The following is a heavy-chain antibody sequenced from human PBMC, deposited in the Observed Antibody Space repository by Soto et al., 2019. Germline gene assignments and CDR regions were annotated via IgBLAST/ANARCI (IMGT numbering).Heavy chain of an antibody. CDR2: IIPIFGTA. V-gene: IGHV1-69*13. D-gene: IGHD2-2*01. CDR3: ARGGIVVVPPRPWFDP. CDR1: GGTFSSYA. Sequence: SVKVSCKASGGTFSSYAISWVRQAPGQGLEWMGGIIPIFGTANYAQKFQGRVTITADESTSTAYMELSSLRSEDTAVYYCARGGIVVVPPRPWFDPWGQGTLVTVSS. J-gene: IGHJ5*02.